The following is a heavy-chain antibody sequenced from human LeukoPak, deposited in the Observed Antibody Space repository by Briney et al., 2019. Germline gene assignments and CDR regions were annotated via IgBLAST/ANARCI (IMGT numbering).Heavy chain of an antibody. J-gene: IGHJ4*02. CDR3: VRTPPNWGADF. CDR1: GYTFTSYD. V-gene: IGHV1-8*01. CDR2: MNPKSGNT. D-gene: IGHD7-27*01. Sequence: GASVKVSCKASGYTFTSYDINWVRQATGQGLEWMGWMNPKSGNTGYARKFQGRVTMTMTTSVGTAYMELSSLRSEDTAVYYCVRTPPNWGADFWGQGTLVTVSS.